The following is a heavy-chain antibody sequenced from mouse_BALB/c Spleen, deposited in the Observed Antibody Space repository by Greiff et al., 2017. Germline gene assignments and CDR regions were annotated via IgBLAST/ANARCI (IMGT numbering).Heavy chain of an antibody. J-gene: IGHJ2*01. CDR2: ISGGGSYT. CDR3: ARAVVTSYYFDY. V-gene: IGHV5-6*01. CDR1: GFTFSSYG. D-gene: IGHD2-12*01. Sequence: EVQVVESGGDLVKPGGSLKLSCAASGFTFSSYGMSWVRQTPDKRLEWVATISGGGSYTYYPDSVKGRFTISRDNAKNTLYLQMSSLKSEDTAMYYCARAVVTSYYFDYWGQGTTLTVSS.